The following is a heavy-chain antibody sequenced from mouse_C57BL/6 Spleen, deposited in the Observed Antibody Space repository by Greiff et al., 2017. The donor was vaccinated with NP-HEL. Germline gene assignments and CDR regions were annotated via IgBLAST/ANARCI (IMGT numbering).Heavy chain of an antibody. CDR1: GYAFSSSW. V-gene: IGHV1-82*01. CDR3: ASFDGYLYYAMDY. Sequence: QVQLKESGPELVKPGASVKISCKASGYAFSSSWMNWVKQRPGKGLEWIGRIYPGDGDTNYNGKFKGKATLTADKSSSTAYMQLSSLTSEDSAVYFCASFDGYLYYAMDYWGQGTSVTVSS. CDR2: IYPGDGDT. D-gene: IGHD2-3*01. J-gene: IGHJ4*01.